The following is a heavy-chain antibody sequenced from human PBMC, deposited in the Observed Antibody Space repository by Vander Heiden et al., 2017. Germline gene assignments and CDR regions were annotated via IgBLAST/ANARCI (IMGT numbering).Heavy chain of an antibody. J-gene: IGHJ4*02. CDR2: IKQDGSEK. D-gene: IGHD3-22*01. Sequence: EVQLVESGGGLVQPGGSLRRACAASGSPFSSYLMGGVRRAPGKGLEWVANIKQDGSEKYYVDSVKGRFTISRDNAKNSLYLQMNSLRAEDTAVYYCARLRSYYDSSPFDYWGQGTLVTVSS. CDR3: ARLRSYYDSSPFDY. CDR1: GSPFSSYL. V-gene: IGHV3-7*01.